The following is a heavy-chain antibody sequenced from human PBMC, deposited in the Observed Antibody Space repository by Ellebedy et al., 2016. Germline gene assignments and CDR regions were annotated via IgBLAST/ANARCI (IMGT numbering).Heavy chain of an antibody. V-gene: IGHV4-34*01. J-gene: IGHJ4*02. CDR1: GGSISSYY. CDR3: ARGRAHIFGVVILYFDY. CDR2: INHSGST. D-gene: IGHD3-3*01. Sequence: SETLSLXXTVSGGSISSYYWSWIRQPPGKGLEWIGEINHSGSTNYNPSLKSRVTISVDTSKNQFSLKLSSVTAADTAVYYCARGRAHIFGVVILYFDYWGQGTLVTVSS.